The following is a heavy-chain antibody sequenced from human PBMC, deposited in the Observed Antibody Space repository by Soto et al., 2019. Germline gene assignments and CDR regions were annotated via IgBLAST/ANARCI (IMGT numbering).Heavy chain of an antibody. CDR3: AKDLGIAARYYYYGMDV. V-gene: IGHV3-30*18. Sequence: QVQLVESGGGVVQPGRSLRLSCAASGFTFSSYGMHWVRQAPGKGLEWVAVISYDGSNKYYADSVKGRFTISRDNSKNTLYLQMNSLRAEDTAVYYCAKDLGIAARYYYYGMDVWGQGTTVTVSS. J-gene: IGHJ6*02. CDR1: GFTFSSYG. D-gene: IGHD6-6*01. CDR2: ISYDGSNK.